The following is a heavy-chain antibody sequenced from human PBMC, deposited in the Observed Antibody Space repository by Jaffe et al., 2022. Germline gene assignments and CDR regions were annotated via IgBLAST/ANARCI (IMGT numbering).Heavy chain of an antibody. CDR2: ISSSGSTI. D-gene: IGHD3-9*01. J-gene: IGHJ4*02. Sequence: EVQLVESGGGLVQPGGSLRLSCAASGFTFSSYEMNWVRQAPGKGLEWVSYISSSGSTIYYADSVKGRFTISRDNAKNSLYLQMNSLRAEDTAVYYCARVLTGAAGYFFDYWGQGTLVTVSS. CDR1: GFTFSSYE. V-gene: IGHV3-48*03. CDR3: ARVLTGAAGYFFDY.